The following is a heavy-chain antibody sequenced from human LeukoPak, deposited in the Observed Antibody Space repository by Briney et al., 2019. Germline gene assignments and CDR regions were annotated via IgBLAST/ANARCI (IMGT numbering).Heavy chain of an antibody. CDR3: ARVRGMTYYDILTGALGYYFDY. Sequence: PSETLSLTCTVSGGSISSYYWSWIRQPPGKGLEWIGYIYYSGSTNYNPSLKSRVTISVDTSKNQFSLKLSSVTAADTAMYYCARVRGMTYYDILTGALGYYFDYWGQGTLVTVSS. V-gene: IGHV4-59*01. CDR2: IYYSGST. CDR1: GGSISSYY. D-gene: IGHD3-9*01. J-gene: IGHJ4*02.